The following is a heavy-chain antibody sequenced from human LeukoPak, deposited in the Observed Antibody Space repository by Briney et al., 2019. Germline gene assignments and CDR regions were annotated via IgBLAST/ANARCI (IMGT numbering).Heavy chain of an antibody. CDR1: GFTFSDYY. D-gene: IGHD2-2*01. J-gene: IGHJ4*02. CDR3: ASYCSSTSCYDY. V-gene: IGHV3-11*03. CDR2: ISSSSSYT. Sequence: GGSLRLSCAASGFTFSDYYMRWLRQAPGKGLEWVSYISSSSSYTNYADSVKGRYTISRDNAKNALYVQINSLRAEDTAVYYCASYCSSTSCYDYGGQGTLVIVS.